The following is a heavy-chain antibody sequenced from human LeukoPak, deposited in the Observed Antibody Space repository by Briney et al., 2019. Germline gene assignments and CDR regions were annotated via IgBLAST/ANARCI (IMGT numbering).Heavy chain of an antibody. V-gene: IGHV4-39*01. Sequence: KPSDTLSLTCTVSGGSISSRSYYWGWIRQPPGKGLEWIGSIYHSGSTYYNPSLKSRVTISVDTSKNQFSLKLSSVTAADTAVYYCARGDYDTSGYYYYYYGMDVWGQGTTVTVSS. CDR3: ARGDYDTSGYYYYYYGMDV. CDR1: GGSISSRSYY. CDR2: IYHSGST. D-gene: IGHD3-22*01. J-gene: IGHJ6*02.